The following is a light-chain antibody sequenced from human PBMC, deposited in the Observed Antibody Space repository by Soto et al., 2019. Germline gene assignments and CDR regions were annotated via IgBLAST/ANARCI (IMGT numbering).Light chain of an antibody. V-gene: IGKV1-5*03. CDR2: KAS. CDR1: QSISSW. J-gene: IGKJ1*01. Sequence: DIQMTQSPSTLSASVGDRVTITCRASQSISSWLAWYQQKPGKAPKLLIYKASSLESGVPSRFSGSGSGTEFTLNISSLQPDDFAPYYCQQYNSSPTFGQGTKVEIK. CDR3: QQYNSSPT.